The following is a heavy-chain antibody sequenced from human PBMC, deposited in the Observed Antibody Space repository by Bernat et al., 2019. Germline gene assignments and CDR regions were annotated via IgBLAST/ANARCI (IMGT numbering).Heavy chain of an antibody. CDR2: INAGNGNT. Sequence: QVQLVQSGAEVKKPGASVKVSCKASGYTFTSYAMHWVRQAPGQRLEWMGWINAGNGNTKYSQKFQGRVTITRDTSASTAYMELSSLRSEDTAVYYCARDRWETAMVRAYYFDYWGQGTLVTVSS. CDR3: ARDRWETAMVRAYYFDY. D-gene: IGHD5-18*01. CDR1: GYTFTSYA. J-gene: IGHJ4*02. V-gene: IGHV1-3*01.